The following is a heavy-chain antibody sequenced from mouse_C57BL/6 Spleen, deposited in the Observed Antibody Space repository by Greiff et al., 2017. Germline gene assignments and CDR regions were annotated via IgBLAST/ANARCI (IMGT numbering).Heavy chain of an antibody. CDR3: ARTYYYYGSSYPDWYFDV. V-gene: IGHV1-82*01. D-gene: IGHD1-1*01. CDR2: IYPGDGDT. CDR1: GYAFSSSW. Sequence: VQLQQSGPELVKPGASVKISCKASGYAFSSSWMNWVKQRPGKGLEWIGRIYPGDGDTNYNGKFKGKATLTADKSSSTAYMQLSSLTSEDSAVXFCARTYYYYGSSYPDWYFDVWGTGTTVTVSS. J-gene: IGHJ1*03.